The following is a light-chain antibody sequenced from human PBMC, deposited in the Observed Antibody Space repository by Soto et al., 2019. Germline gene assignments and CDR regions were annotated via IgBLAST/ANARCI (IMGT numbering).Light chain of an antibody. J-gene: IGKJ1*01. CDR3: QQYRSYPWT. CDR2: KAS. Sequence: DIPMTQSPSTLSAAEGDRVTITCRASQSVSAWLAWYQQKPGKAPKLLIYKASTLESGVPSRFSGSGYGAEIPLTIRSLEPDDLGTYYCQQYRSYPWTFGQGTKVEIK. CDR1: QSVSAW. V-gene: IGKV1-5*03.